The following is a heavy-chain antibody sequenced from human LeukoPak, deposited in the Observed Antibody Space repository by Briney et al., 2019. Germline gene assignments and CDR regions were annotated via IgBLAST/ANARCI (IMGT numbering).Heavy chain of an antibody. CDR2: IYYSGST. D-gene: IGHD4-17*01. V-gene: IGHV4-59*01. CDR3: ARVATVTSPFDY. Sequence: SETLSLTCTVSGGSISSYYWSWIRQPPGKGLEWIGYIYYSGSTNYDPSLKSRVTIPVDTSKNQFSLKLSSVTAADTAVYYCARVATVTSPFDYWGQGTLVTVSS. CDR1: GGSISSYY. J-gene: IGHJ4*02.